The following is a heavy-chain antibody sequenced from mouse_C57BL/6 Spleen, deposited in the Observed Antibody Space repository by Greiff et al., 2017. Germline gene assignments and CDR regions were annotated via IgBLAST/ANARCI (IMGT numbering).Heavy chain of an antibody. CDR2: IWSGGST. D-gene: IGHD4-1*02. J-gene: IGHJ4*01. Sequence: VKLMESGPGLVQPSQSLSITCTVSGFSLTSYGVHWVRQSPGKGLEWLGVIWSGGSTDYNAAFISRLSISKDNSKSQVFFKMNSLQADDTAIYYCASTGTAMDYWGQGTSVTVSS. CDR3: ASTGTAMDY. CDR1: GFSLTSYG. V-gene: IGHV2-2*01.